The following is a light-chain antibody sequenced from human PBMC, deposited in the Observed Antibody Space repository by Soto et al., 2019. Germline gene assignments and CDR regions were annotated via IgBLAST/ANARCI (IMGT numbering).Light chain of an antibody. CDR2: AAS. V-gene: IGKV1-9*01. CDR1: QRISSY. J-gene: IGKJ3*01. Sequence: IQLTQSPSSLSASVGDRVTITCRASQRISSYLAWYQQKPGKAPKLLVYAASTLQSVVPSRFSGSGSGTDFTLTISSLQPEDFVTYDFQQLNGYPRTFGPVTKVDI. CDR3: QQLNGYPRT.